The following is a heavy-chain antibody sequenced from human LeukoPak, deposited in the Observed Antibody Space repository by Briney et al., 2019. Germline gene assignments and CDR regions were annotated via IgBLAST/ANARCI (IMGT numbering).Heavy chain of an antibody. CDR1: GGSMSGYY. CDR2: IHYSGTT. D-gene: IGHD5-12*01. J-gene: IGHJ4*02. CDR3: ARRRVYSGSGEFDF. Sequence: PSETLSLTCTVSGGSMSGYYWSWIRQPPGKGLEWIGYIHYSGTTNYNPSLKSRVTISLDTSRNQFSLKLRSVTTVDTAVYYCARRRVYSGSGEFDFWGQGTLVTVSS. V-gene: IGHV4-59*01.